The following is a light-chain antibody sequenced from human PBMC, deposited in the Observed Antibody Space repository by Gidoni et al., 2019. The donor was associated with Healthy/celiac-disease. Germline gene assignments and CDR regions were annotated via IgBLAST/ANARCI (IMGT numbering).Light chain of an antibody. CDR1: QSVLYSSNNKNY. CDR2: WAS. V-gene: IGKV4-1*01. J-gene: IGKJ2*01. Sequence: DIVMTQSPDSLAVSLGERATINCKSSQSVLYSSNNKNYLAGYQQKPGQPPKLLIYWASTRESGVPDRFSGSGSGTDFTLTISSLQAEDVAVYYCQQYYSTAMYTFGQGTKLEIK. CDR3: QQYYSTAMYT.